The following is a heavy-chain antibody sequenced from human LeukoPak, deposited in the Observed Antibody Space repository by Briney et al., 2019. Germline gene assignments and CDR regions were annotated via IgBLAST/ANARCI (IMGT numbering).Heavy chain of an antibody. CDR2: FDPEDGET. CDR3: ATIGPGKKEWELLC. D-gene: IGHD1-26*01. V-gene: IGHV1-24*01. CDR1: GYTLTELS. Sequence: GASVKVSCKVSGYTLTELSMHWVRQAPGKGLEWMGGFDPEDGETIYAQKFQGRVTMTEDTSTDTAYMELSSLRSEDTAVYYCATIGPGKKEWELLCWGQGTLVTVSS. J-gene: IGHJ4*02.